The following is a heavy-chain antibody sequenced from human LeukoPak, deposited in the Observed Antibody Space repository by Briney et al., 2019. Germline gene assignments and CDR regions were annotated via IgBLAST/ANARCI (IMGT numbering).Heavy chain of an antibody. CDR3: ARDPGDTAMVFMDV. V-gene: IGHV1-69*13. CDR1: GYTFTGYY. J-gene: IGHJ6*02. D-gene: IGHD5-18*01. CDR2: IIPIFGTA. Sequence: SVKVSCKASGYTFTGYYMHWVRQAPGQGLEWMGGIIPIFGTANYAQKFQGRVTITADESTSTAYMELSSLRSEDAAVYYCARDPGDTAMVFMDVWGQGTTVTVSS.